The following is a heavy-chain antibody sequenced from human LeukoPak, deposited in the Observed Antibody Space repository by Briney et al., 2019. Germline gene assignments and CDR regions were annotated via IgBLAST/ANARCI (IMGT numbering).Heavy chain of an antibody. CDR2: INHSGST. V-gene: IGHV4-34*01. CDR3: ARGRPVKVQWLRSPKGYYYMDV. J-gene: IGHJ6*03. Sequence: SETLSLTCAVYGGSFSGYYWSWIRHPPGKGLEWIGEINHSGSTNYNPSLKSRVTLSVDTSKKQFSLQLSSVTAADTAVYYCARGRPVKVQWLRSPKGYYYMDVWGKGTTVTVSS. D-gene: IGHD5-12*01. CDR1: GGSFSGYY.